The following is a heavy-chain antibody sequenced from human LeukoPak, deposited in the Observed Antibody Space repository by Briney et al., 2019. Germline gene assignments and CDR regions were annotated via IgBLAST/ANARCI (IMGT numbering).Heavy chain of an antibody. D-gene: IGHD2-21*02. CDR3: ARGPYCGGDCYSSGLDY. CDR1: GFTFSTYS. Sequence: GGSLRLSCAASGFTFSTYSMNWLRQAPGKGLEWVSYISYTSGTMYYADSVKGRFTISRDNAKNSLYLQMNSLRTEDTAVYYCARGPYCGGDCYSSGLDYWGQGTLVTVSS. V-gene: IGHV3-48*01. J-gene: IGHJ4*02. CDR2: ISYTSGTM.